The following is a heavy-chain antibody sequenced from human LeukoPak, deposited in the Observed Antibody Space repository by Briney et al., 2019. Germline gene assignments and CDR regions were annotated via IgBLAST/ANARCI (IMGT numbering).Heavy chain of an antibody. J-gene: IGHJ5*02. CDR1: GDSISSDY. V-gene: IGHV4-59*08. Sequence: PSETLSLTCSVSGDSISSDYWNWIRQPPGKGLEGIGYVFYTGRTNYNPSFKSRVTMSVDPSKSQFSLKLTSVTAADTAVYYCARVVGSMPVAVNWFDPWGQGTLVTVSS. CDR2: VFYTGRT. CDR3: ARVVGSMPVAVNWFDP. D-gene: IGHD6-19*01.